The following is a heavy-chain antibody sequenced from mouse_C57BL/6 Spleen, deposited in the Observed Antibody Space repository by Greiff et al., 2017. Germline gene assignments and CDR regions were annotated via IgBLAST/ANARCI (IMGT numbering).Heavy chain of an antibody. J-gene: IGHJ2*01. V-gene: IGHV1-82*01. CDR1: GYAFSSSW. Sequence: VQLVESGPELVKPGASVKISCKASGYAFSSSWMHWVKQRPGKGLEWIGRIYPGDGDTNYNGKFKGKATLTADKSSSTAYMQLSSLTSEASAVYFCARSHYGSNYFDYWGQGTTLTVSS. CDR3: ARSHYGSNYFDY. CDR2: IYPGDGDT. D-gene: IGHD1-1*01.